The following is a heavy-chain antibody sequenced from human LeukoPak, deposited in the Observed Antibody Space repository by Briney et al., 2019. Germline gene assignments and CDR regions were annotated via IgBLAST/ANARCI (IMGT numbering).Heavy chain of an antibody. V-gene: IGHV3-33*01. CDR3: ARQPHYGRLIDY. CDR2: IWFDGTNK. Sequence: PGRSLRLSCAASGFTFSNYVMHWVRQAPGKGLEWVAIIWFDGTNKYYADSVKGRFTISRDNSKNTLYLQMNSLRAEDTAVYYCARQPHYGRLIDYWGQGTLVTVSS. J-gene: IGHJ4*02. CDR1: GFTFSNYV. D-gene: IGHD3-10*01.